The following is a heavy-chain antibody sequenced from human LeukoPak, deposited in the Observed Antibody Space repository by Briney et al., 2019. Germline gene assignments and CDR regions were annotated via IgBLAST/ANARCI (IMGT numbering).Heavy chain of an antibody. CDR3: ASGGFYSNSNFDY. V-gene: IGHV3-30-3*01. CDR2: ISYDGSNK. J-gene: IGHJ4*02. D-gene: IGHD4-4*01. Sequence: GGSLRLSCAASGFTFSSYAMHWVRQAPGKGLEWVAVISYDGSNKYYADSVKGRFTISRDNSKNTLYLQMNSLRAEDTAVYYCASGGFYSNSNFDYWGQGTLVTVSS. CDR1: GFTFSSYA.